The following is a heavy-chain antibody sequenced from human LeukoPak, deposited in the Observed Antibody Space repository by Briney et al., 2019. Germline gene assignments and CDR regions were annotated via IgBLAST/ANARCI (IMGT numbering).Heavy chain of an antibody. V-gene: IGHV3-11*01. J-gene: IGHJ4*02. D-gene: IGHD3-22*01. CDR2: ISSSGSTI. Sequence: GGSLRLSCAASGFTFSDYYMSWIRQAPGKGLEWVSYISSSGSTIYSADSVKGRFTISRDNAKNSLYLQMNSLRAEDTAVYYCARVDHYYDSSGYFLYWGQGTLVTVSS. CDR3: ARVDHYYDSSGYFLY. CDR1: GFTFSDYY.